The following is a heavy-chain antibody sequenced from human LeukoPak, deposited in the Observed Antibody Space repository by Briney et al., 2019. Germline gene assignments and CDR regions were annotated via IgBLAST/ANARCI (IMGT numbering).Heavy chain of an antibody. CDR2: MNPNSGNT. V-gene: IGHV1-8*02. CDR3: ARRSGSYGL. D-gene: IGHD1-26*01. CDR1: GYTFTGYY. J-gene: IGHJ3*01. Sequence: ASVKVSCKASGYTFTGYYMHWVRQAPGQGLEWMGWMNPNSGNTGYAQKFQGRVTMTRNTSISTAYMELSSLRSEGTAVYYCARRSGSYGLWGQGTMVTVSS.